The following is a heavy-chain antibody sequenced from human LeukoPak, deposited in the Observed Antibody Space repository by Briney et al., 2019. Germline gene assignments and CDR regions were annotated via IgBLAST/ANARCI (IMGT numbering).Heavy chain of an antibody. D-gene: IGHD3-10*01. CDR3: VSGLSPETDEGRGRGLIIWSLAFDF. CDR1: GDSVSSNSAA. Sequence: SQTLSLTCAISGDSVSSNSAAWNWIRQSPSRGLEWLGGTYYRSKWYNDYAGSVKSRIIIKPDTSKNQISRQLNSVTPEDTAVYYCVSGLSPETDEGRGRGLIIWSLAFDFWGQGAMVTVSS. CDR2: TYYRSKWYN. V-gene: IGHV6-1*01. J-gene: IGHJ3*01.